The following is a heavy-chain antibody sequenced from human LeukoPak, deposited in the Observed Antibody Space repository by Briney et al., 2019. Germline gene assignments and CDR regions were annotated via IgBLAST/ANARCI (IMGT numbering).Heavy chain of an antibody. Sequence: GGSLRLSCAASGFTFSSYAMSWVRQAPGKGLEWVSAISGSGGSTYYADSVKGRFTISRDNSKNTLYLQMNSLRAEDTAVYYCARDLQSSGWYYYGMDVWGQGTTVTVSS. V-gene: IGHV3-23*01. CDR3: ARDLQSSGWYYYGMDV. CDR2: ISGSGGST. CDR1: GFTFSSYA. J-gene: IGHJ6*02. D-gene: IGHD6-19*01.